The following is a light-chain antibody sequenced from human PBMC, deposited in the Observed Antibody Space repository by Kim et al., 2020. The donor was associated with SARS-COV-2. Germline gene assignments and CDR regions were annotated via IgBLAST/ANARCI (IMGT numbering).Light chain of an antibody. V-gene: IGLV3-19*01. CDR1: SLRRYY. J-gene: IGLJ2*01. Sequence: SSELTQDPAVSVALGQTVRITCRGDSLRRYYATWYQQKPGQAPVLVIYGKNNRPSGIPDRFSGSSSGNTASLTITGAQAEDEADYYCKSRGTSGNVVFGG. CDR3: KSRGTSGNVV. CDR2: GKN.